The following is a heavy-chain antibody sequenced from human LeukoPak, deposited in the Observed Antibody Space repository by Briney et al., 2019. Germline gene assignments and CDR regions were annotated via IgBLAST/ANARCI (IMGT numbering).Heavy chain of an antibody. Sequence: SETLSLTCTVSGGSISSSSYYWGWIRQPPGKGLEWIGSIYYSGSTYYNPSLKSRVAISVDTSKNQFSLKLSSVTAADTAVYYCARHGRMIMNWFDPWGQGTLVTVSS. CDR2: IYYSGST. CDR3: ARHGRMIMNWFDP. CDR1: GGSISSSSYY. V-gene: IGHV4-39*01. J-gene: IGHJ5*02. D-gene: IGHD3-22*01.